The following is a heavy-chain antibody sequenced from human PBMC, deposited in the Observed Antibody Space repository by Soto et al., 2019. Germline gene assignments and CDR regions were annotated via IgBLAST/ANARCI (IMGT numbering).Heavy chain of an antibody. D-gene: IGHD6-19*01. CDR1: GFTFSSYA. J-gene: IGHJ6*02. V-gene: IGHV3-23*01. CDR2: ISGRGGST. CDR3: AKGGTAVAGTYYYYYGMDV. Sequence: EVQLLESGGGLVQPGGSLRLSCAASGFTFSSYAMSWVRQAPGKGLEWVSAISGRGGSTYYADSVKGRFTISRDNSKNTLYLQMNSLRAEDAAVYYCAKGGTAVAGTYYYYYGMDVWGQGTTVTVSS.